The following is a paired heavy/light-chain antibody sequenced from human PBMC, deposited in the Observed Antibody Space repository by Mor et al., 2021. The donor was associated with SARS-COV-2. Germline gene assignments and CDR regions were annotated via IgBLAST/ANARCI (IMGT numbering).Heavy chain of an antibody. CDR1: GFTFTSHV. CDR3: ARGFRDYGDAFDV. Sequence: LVESGGGVVQPGRSLRLSCAASGFTFTSHVMHWVRQAPDKGLEWVAVIFYDGSVAYYVDSVKGRFTISRDNSKNSVNLQMNSLRLEDTAVYYCARGFRDYGDAFDVWGQGTTVTVSS. J-gene: IGHJ3*01. D-gene: IGHD4-17*01. V-gene: IGHV3-30*14. CDR2: IFYDGSVA.
Light chain of an antibody. Sequence: IQLTQSPSSLSASVGDRVTITCRASQGISTHLAWYQQKPGKAPKLLIHAASTLQGGVPSRFSGSGSGTDFTLTISSLQPEDFATFFCQHLNSYPITFGQGTRLEIK. CDR3: QHLNSYPIT. J-gene: IGKJ5*01. V-gene: IGKV1-9*01. CDR1: QGISTH. CDR2: AAS.